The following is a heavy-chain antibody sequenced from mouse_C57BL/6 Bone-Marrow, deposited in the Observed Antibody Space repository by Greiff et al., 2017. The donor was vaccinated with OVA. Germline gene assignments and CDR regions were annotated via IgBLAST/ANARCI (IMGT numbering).Heavy chain of an antibody. CDR1: GYAFSNYW. J-gene: IGHJ2*01. CDR2: IYPGDGDI. V-gene: IGHV1-80*01. Sequence: QVTLKESGAELVKPRASVKISCKASGYAFSNYWMNWVKQRPGKGLEWIGQIYPGDGDINYKGKFKGKATLTADKSSSTAYMQFSSLTSEDSAVYFYARGAYWGQGTTLTVSS. CDR3: ARGAY.